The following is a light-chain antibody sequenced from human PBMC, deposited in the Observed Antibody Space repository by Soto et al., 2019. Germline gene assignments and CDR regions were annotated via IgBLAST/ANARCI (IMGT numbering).Light chain of an antibody. CDR2: DAS. Sequence: EIVLTQSPATLSLSPGERATLSCRASQSVSSYLAWYQQKPGQAPRLLIYDASNRATGIPARFSGSGSGTDFTLTISSLEPEDFATYYCQQLKSYPRTFGQGTKLEI. CDR3: QQLKSYPRT. V-gene: IGKV3-11*01. J-gene: IGKJ2*01. CDR1: QSVSSY.